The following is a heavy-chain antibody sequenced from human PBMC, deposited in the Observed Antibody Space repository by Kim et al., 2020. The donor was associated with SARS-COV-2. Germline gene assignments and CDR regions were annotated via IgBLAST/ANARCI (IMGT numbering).Heavy chain of an antibody. CDR2: ISSSSTI. CDR3: ARDNGVGELREEDWYYGV. CDR1: GFTFSSYS. Sequence: GGSLRLSCAASGFTFSSYSMNWVRQAPGKGLEWVSYISSSSTIYYSDSVKSRCTTFRDNSKNSLYLQMNSLSDEDTAVDYCARDNGVGELREEDWYYGV. J-gene: IGHJ6*01. V-gene: IGHV3-48*02. D-gene: IGHD2-15*01.